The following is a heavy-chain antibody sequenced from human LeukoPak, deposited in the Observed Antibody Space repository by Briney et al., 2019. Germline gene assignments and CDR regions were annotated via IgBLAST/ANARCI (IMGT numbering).Heavy chain of an antibody. V-gene: IGHV3-48*03. D-gene: IGHD5-24*01. J-gene: IGHJ4*02. CDR3: ASPQYYFDY. CDR1: GFTFDGYG. CDR2: ISSSGRTT. Sequence: GGSLRLSCTASGFTFDGYGMSWVRQAPGKGLEWVSHISSSGRTTYYADSVKGRFTISRDNAKNSLYLQMNSLRAEDTAVYYCASPQYYFDYWGQGTLVTVSS.